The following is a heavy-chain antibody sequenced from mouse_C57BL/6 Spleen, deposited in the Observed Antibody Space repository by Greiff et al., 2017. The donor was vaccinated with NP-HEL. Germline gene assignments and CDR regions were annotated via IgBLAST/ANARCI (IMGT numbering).Heavy chain of an antibody. J-gene: IGHJ3*01. CDR1: GYTFTSSW. D-gene: IGHD2-3*01. Sequence: VQLQQSGTELVKPGASVKLSCKASGYTFTSSWMHWVKQRPGQGLEWIGNINPSNGGTNYNEKFKSKATLTVDKSSSTAYMQLSSLTSEDTSFYYCASRGGYYAFAYWGQGTLVTVSA. CDR2: INPSNGGT. CDR3: ASRGGYYAFAY. V-gene: IGHV1-53*01.